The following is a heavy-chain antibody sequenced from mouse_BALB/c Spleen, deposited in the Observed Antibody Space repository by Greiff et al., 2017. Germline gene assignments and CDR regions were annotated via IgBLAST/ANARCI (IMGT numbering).Heavy chain of an antibody. CDR1: GFTFSNYW. Sequence: EVQLQESGGGLVQPGGSMKLSCVASGFTFSNYWMNWVRQSPEKGLEWVAEISLKSNNYATHYAVSVKGRFTISRDDSKSSVYLQMNNLRAEDTGIYYCTREGLSYAMDYWGQGTSVTVSS. J-gene: IGHJ4*01. D-gene: IGHD3-3*01. V-gene: IGHV6-6*02. CDR2: ISLKSNNYAT. CDR3: TREGLSYAMDY.